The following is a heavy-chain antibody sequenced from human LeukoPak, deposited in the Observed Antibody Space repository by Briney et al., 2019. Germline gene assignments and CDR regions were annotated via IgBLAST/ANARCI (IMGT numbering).Heavy chain of an antibody. CDR1: GFAFSSYW. Sequence: GGSLRLSCAASGFAFSSYWMHWVRQAPGKGLVWVARINSDGSSAIHADSMKGRFTISRDNAKNTLYLQMNSLRAEDTAVYYCARLRGYCSGRSCYSDYWGQGTLVAVSS. V-gene: IGHV3-74*01. J-gene: IGHJ4*02. CDR2: INSDGSSA. CDR3: ARLRGYCSGRSCYSDY. D-gene: IGHD2-15*01.